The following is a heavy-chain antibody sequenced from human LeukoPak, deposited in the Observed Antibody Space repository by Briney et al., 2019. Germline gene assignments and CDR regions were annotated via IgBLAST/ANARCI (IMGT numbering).Heavy chain of an antibody. D-gene: IGHD2-2*01. J-gene: IGHJ6*03. V-gene: IGHV3-74*01. Sequence: GGSLRLSCEASGFTFSSYWMHWVRQAPGKGLVWVSRINSDGSSTSYADSVKGRFTISRDNAKNTLYLQMNSLRAEDTAVYYCARVVPAALSYYYMDVWGKGTTVTVSS. CDR1: GFTFSSYW. CDR2: INSDGSST. CDR3: ARVVPAALSYYYMDV.